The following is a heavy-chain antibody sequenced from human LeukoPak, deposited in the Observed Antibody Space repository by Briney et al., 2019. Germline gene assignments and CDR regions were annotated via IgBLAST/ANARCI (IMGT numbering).Heavy chain of an antibody. V-gene: IGHV3-23*01. CDR3: AKVSSSSCYGASDY. D-gene: IGHD2-2*01. CDR1: GFXFSYA. Sequence: PGGSLRLSCAASGFXFSYAMNWVRQAPGKGLEWVSVISGSGDNTYYADSVKGRFTMSRDDSKSTLYLQMNRLRADDTAVYYCAKVSSSSCYGASDYWGQGTLVTVSS. J-gene: IGHJ4*02. CDR2: ISGSGDNT.